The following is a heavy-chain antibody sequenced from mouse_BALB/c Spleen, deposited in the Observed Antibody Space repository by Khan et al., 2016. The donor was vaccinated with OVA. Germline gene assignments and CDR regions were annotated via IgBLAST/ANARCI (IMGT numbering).Heavy chain of an antibody. J-gene: IGHJ3*01. CDR1: GYTFTDYN. CDR3: AREWGAWFAY. CDR2: IYPGSGNT. V-gene: IGHV1-77*01. Sequence: QIQFVQSGGELARPAPSVTLSCKASGYTFTDYNINWVKQPTGQGLEWIGEIYPGSGNTYYNEKFKGKATLTADKSSSTAYMQFSSLTSEDSAVYFWAREWGAWFAYWGQGTLVTVSA.